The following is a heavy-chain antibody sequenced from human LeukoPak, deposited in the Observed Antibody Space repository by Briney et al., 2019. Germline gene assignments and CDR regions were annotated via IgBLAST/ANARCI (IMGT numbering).Heavy chain of an antibody. V-gene: IGHV4-59*01. Sequence: KTSETLSLTCTVSGGSISTYYWSWIRQPPGKGLEWIGYIYYSGSTNYNASLKSRVTMSVDTSKNQFSLRLTSVTAADTAVYYCARVSRSGYDSRGAFDIWGQGTMVTVSS. CDR3: ARVSRSGYDSRGAFDI. J-gene: IGHJ3*02. CDR2: IYYSGST. D-gene: IGHD3-22*01. CDR1: GGSISTYY.